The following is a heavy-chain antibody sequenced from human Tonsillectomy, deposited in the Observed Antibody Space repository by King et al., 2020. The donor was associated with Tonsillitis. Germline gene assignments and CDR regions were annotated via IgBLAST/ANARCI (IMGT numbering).Heavy chain of an antibody. J-gene: IGHJ4*02. Sequence: VQLVESGGGLVQPGGSLRLSCAASGFTFSNYAMNWGRQAPGKGLECVSVITSSGGGTYYADSLKGRFTISRDNSKNTLYLQMNSLRAEDTAVYYCAKGDTAVSGASDYWGQGTLVTVSS. CDR1: GFTFSNYA. V-gene: IGHV3-23*04. CDR2: ITSSGGGT. CDR3: AKGDTAVSGASDY. D-gene: IGHD6-19*01.